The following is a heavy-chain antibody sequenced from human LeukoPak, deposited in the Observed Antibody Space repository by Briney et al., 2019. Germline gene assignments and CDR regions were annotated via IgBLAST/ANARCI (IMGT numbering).Heavy chain of an antibody. CDR2: FDPEDGET. J-gene: IGHJ6*02. Sequence: ASVKVSCKVSGYTLTELSMHWVRQAPGKGLEWMGGFDPEDGETIYAQKFQGRVTMTEDTSTDTAYMELSSLRSEDTAVYYCATPYYDFLSGYYTQYYYYGMDVWGQGTTVTVSS. CDR1: GYTLTELS. CDR3: ATPYYDFLSGYYTQYYYYGMDV. V-gene: IGHV1-24*01. D-gene: IGHD3-3*01.